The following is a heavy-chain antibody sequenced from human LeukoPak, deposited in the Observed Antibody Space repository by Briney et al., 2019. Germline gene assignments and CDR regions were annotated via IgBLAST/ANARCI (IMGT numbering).Heavy chain of an antibody. D-gene: IGHD3-10*01. CDR3: ALLLWFGGLPDWFDP. CDR1: GGSISNYY. V-gene: IGHV4-59*12. Sequence: SETLSLTCTVSGGSISNYYWSWIRQPPGKGLEWIGYIYSSGSTNYNPSLKSRVTISVDTSKNQFSLKLSSVTAADTAVYYCALLLWFGGLPDWFDPWGQGTLVTVSS. J-gene: IGHJ5*02. CDR2: IYSSGST.